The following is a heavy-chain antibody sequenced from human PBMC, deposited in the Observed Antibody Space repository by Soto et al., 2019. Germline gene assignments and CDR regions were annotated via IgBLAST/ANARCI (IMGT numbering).Heavy chain of an antibody. J-gene: IGHJ6*02. V-gene: IGHV1-8*01. CDR3: AREVSFSGSGRGIYYYALDV. CDR2: MNPNSANT. D-gene: IGHD3-10*01. CDR1: GYTFTNYD. Sequence: QEQLVQSGAEVKKPGASVKVSCKASGYTFTNYDINWVRQAPGQGLEWMGWMNPNSANTDIAQKFQGRVTMTRDTSISTAYMELSSLTSDDTAVFYCAREVSFSGSGRGIYYYALDVWGQGTTVTVSS.